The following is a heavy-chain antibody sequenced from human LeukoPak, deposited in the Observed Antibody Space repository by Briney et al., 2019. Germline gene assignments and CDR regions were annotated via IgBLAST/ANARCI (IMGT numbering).Heavy chain of an antibody. CDR3: ASSNSGSYYSLDY. CDR1: GYTFTSYY. V-gene: IGHV1-46*01. CDR2: INPSGGST. D-gene: IGHD1-26*01. Sequence: GASVTVSCTASGYTFTSYYMHWVRQAPGQGLEWMGIINPSGGSTSYAQKFQGRVTMTRDTSTSTVYMELSSLRSEDTAVYYCASSNSGSYYSLDYWGQGTLVTVSS. J-gene: IGHJ4*02.